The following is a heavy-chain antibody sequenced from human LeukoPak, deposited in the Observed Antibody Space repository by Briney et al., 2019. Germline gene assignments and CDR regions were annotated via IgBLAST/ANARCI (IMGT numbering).Heavy chain of an antibody. CDR1: GGSISSSNW. D-gene: IGHD5-12*01. J-gene: IGHJ6*04. CDR2: IYHSGST. V-gene: IGHV4-4*02. CDR3: ARDLRGVATGYYYYYDMDV. Sequence: SETLSLTCAVSGGSISSSNWWSWVRQPPGKGLEWIGEIYHSGSTNYNPSLKSRVTISVDRSKNQFSLKLSSVAAADTAVYYCARDLRGVATGYYYYYDMDVWGKGTTVTVSS.